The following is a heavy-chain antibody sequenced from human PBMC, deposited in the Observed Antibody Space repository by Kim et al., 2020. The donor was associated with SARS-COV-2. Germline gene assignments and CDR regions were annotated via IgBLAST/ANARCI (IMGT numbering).Heavy chain of an antibody. D-gene: IGHD1-26*01. CDR3: ASDHRADSGSVGY. V-gene: IGHV1-69*13. Sequence: SVKVSCKASGGTFSSYAISWVRQAPGQGLEWMGGIIPIFGTANYAQKFQGRVTITADESTSTAYMELSSLRSEDTAVYYCASDHRADSGSVGYWGQGTLVTVSS. J-gene: IGHJ4*02. CDR2: IIPIFGTA. CDR1: GGTFSSYA.